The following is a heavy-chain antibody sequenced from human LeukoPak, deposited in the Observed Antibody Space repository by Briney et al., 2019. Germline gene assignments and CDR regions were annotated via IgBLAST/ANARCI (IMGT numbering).Heavy chain of an antibody. CDR1: GGSISNYY. CDR2: IYHSGST. V-gene: IGHV4-59*12. D-gene: IGHD6-13*01. CDR3: AGGIAAANAFDI. Sequence: SETLSLTCTASGGSISNYYWSWIRQTPGKGLEWIGEIYHSGSTNYNPSLKSRVTISVDKSKNQFSLKLSSVTAADTAVYYCAGGIAAANAFDIWGQGTMVTVSS. J-gene: IGHJ3*02.